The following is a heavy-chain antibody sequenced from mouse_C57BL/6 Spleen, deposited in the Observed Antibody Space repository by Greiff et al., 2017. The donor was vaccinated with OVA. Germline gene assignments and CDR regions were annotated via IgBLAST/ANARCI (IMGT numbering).Heavy chain of an antibody. V-gene: IGHV1-64*01. D-gene: IGHD1-1*01. CDR3: ARDYYGSSPWFAY. CDR1: GYTFTSYW. CDR2: IHPNSGST. J-gene: IGHJ3*01. Sequence: VQLQQPGAELVKPGASVKLSCKASGYTFTSYWMHWVKQRPGQGLEWIGMIHPNSGSTNYNEKFKSKATLTVDKSSSTAYMQLSSLTSEDSAVYYCARDYYGSSPWFAYWAKGLWSLSLQ.